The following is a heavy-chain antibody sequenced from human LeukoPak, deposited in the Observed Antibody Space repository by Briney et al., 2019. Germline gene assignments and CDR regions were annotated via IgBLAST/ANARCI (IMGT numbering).Heavy chain of an antibody. CDR1: GGSISNYY. J-gene: IGHJ3*01. Sequence: SETLSLTCTVSGGSISNYYWSWIRPPRAKGLEGIGYIYYSGSTNYNPSLKSRLTISVDTSKNQFSLKLSSVTAADTAVYYCARSYGDYITGAYAFDVWGQGTMVTVSS. D-gene: IGHD4-17*01. V-gene: IGHV4-59*08. CDR2: IYYSGST. CDR3: ARSYGDYITGAYAFDV.